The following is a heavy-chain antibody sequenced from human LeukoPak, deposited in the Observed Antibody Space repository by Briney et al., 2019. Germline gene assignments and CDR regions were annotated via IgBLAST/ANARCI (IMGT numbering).Heavy chain of an antibody. V-gene: IGHV1-18*04. D-gene: IGHD1-26*01. CDR1: GYSFTSYW. CDR2: ISAYNGNT. J-gene: IGHJ6*03. Sequence: GESLKISCKGSGYSFTSYWIGWVRQAPGQGLEWMGWISAYNGNTNYAQKLQGRVTMTTDTSTSTAYMELRSLRSDDTAVYYCARDRDLVGATSPSYYYYMDVWGKGTTVTVSS. CDR3: ARDRDLVGATSPSYYYYMDV.